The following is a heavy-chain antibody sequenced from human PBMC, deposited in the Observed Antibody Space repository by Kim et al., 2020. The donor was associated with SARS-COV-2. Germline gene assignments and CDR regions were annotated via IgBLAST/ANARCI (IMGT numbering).Heavy chain of an antibody. CDR1: GIIFSDYR. J-gene: IGHJ4*02. D-gene: IGHD3-22*01. CDR3: ARGSDDHDRQEY. CDR2: IDRSGTYV. V-gene: IGHV3-21*06. Sequence: GRSLRLSCAVSGIIFSDYRFKWVRQAPGKGLEWVSAIDRSGTYVYYADSVRGRFTISRDDAKNSLYLQMNSLRAEDTALYFCARGSDDHDRQEYWGQGTLVTVSS.